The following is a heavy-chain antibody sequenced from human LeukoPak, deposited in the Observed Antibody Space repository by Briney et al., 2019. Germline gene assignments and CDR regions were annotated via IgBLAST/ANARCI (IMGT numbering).Heavy chain of an antibody. CDR1: GGTSSCADYL. V-gene: IGHV4-30-4*01. CDR2: IYYSAII. J-gene: IGHJ4*02. Sequence: SSETLSLTSKTPGGTSSCADYLLSWIRQPPEKGLQWIGNIYYSAIIYYNPSLKSRVTISVDTSTNQFSLKLSSVTAADTVVYVGATTHSCAHSVACGYYAIDYWGQGILVTVSS. D-gene: IGHD3-22*01. CDR3: ATTHSCAHSVACGYYAIDY.